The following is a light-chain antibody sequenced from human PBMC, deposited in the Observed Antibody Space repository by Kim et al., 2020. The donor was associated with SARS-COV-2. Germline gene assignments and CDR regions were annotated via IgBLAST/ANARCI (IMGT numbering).Light chain of an antibody. V-gene: IGKV1-5*03. CDR3: QQYNSYSYT. Sequence: DIQMTQSPSTLSASVGDRVTITCRASQSISSWLAWYQHKPGKAPKLLIYKASSLESGVPSRFSGSGSGTEFPLTISSLQPDDFATYYCQQYNSYSYTCGQGTKLEI. CDR1: QSISSW. J-gene: IGKJ2*01. CDR2: KAS.